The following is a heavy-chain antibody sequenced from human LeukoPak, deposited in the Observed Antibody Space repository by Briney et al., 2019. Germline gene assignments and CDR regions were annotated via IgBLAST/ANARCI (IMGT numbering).Heavy chain of an antibody. CDR3: AKGEIFGVVIPYFDY. V-gene: IGHV3-23*01. CDR2: ISGSGGST. D-gene: IGHD3-3*01. J-gene: IGHJ4*02. Sequence: PGGSLRLSCAASGFTFSSYAMSWVRQAPGKGLEWVSAISGSGGSTYYADSVKGRFTISRDNSKNTLYLQMNSLRAEDTAVYYCAKGEIFGVVIPYFDYWGQGTLVTVSS. CDR1: GFTFSSYA.